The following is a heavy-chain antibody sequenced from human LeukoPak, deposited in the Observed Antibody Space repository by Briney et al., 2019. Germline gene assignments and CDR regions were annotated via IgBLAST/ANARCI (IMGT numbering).Heavy chain of an antibody. CDR2: IFYRGST. D-gene: IGHD3-22*01. CDR1: SGSISSDSYY. CDR3: ARHSSAARGWFDP. J-gene: IGHJ5*02. Sequence: SETLSLTCTVSSGSISSDSYYWGWIRQPPGKGLDWIGTIFYRGSTYYNPSLKSPVTISIYTSKNQFSLKMNSVTAADTAVYYCARHSSAARGWFDPWGQGTLVTVSS. V-gene: IGHV4-39*01.